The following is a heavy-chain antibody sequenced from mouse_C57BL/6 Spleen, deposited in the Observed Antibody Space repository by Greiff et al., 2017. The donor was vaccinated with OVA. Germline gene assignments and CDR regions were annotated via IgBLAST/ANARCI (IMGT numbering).Heavy chain of an antibody. CDR2: INPNNGGT. J-gene: IGHJ4*01. Sequence: VQLKQSGPELVKPGASVKISCKASGYTFTDYNMDWVKQSHGKSLEWIGDINPNNGGTIYNQKFKGKATLTVDKSSSTAYMELRSLTSEDTAVYYCASRGYYYAMDYWGQGTSVTVSS. CDR1: GYTFTDYN. V-gene: IGHV1-18*01. CDR3: ASRGYYYAMDY.